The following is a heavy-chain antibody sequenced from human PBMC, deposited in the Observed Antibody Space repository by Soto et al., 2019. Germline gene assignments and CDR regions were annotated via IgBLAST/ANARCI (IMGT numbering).Heavy chain of an antibody. Sequence: GGSLRLSCAASGFTFSSFVLSWVRQAPGKGLEWVSAISGSGGTTYYAGSVKGRFTISRDNSENMLHLQMSSLKAEDTAVYFCAKDRQGDNSGWYDYWGQGTLVTVSS. V-gene: IGHV3-23*01. J-gene: IGHJ4*02. D-gene: IGHD6-19*01. CDR2: ISGSGGTT. CDR3: AKDRQGDNSGWYDY. CDR1: GFTFSSFV.